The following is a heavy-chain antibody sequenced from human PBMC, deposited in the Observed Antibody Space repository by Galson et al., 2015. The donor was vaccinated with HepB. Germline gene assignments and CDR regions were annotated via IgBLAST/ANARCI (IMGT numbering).Heavy chain of an antibody. J-gene: IGHJ6*02. CDR3: ARRAVYNDWTGYADDNYSGMDV. D-gene: IGHD3/OR15-3a*01. Sequence: SLRLSCAASGFSYSRFWMNWVRQTPGKGLEWVSRISESGQITEYADSVEGRFTISRDNANNAVYLEMNNLRAEDSGVYYCARRAVYNDWTGYADDNYSGMDVWGQGRTVIVSS. V-gene: IGHV3-74*03. CDR1: GFSYSRFW. CDR2: ISESGQIT.